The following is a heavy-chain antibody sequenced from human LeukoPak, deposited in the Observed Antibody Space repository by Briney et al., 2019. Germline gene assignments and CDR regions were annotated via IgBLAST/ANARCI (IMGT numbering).Heavy chain of an antibody. Sequence: SETLSLTCTVSGGSISSSSYYWGWIRQPPGKGLEWIGSIYYSGSTYYNPSLKSRVTISVDTSKNQFSLKLSSVTAADTAVYYCARDVGGWYYFDYWGQGTLVTVSS. V-gene: IGHV4-39*02. CDR3: ARDVGGWYYFDY. D-gene: IGHD6-19*01. J-gene: IGHJ4*02. CDR2: IYYSGST. CDR1: GGSISSSSYY.